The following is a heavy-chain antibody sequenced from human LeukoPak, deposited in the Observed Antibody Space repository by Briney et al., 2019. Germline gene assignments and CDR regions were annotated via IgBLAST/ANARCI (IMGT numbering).Heavy chain of an antibody. Sequence: ASVKVSCKVSGYTLTELSMHGVRQAPGKGLEWMGGFDPEDGETIYAQKFQGRVTMTEDTSTDTAYMELSSLRSEDTAVYYCATVRHYGSGSYPDYWGQGTLVTVSS. D-gene: IGHD3-10*01. CDR3: ATVRHYGSGSYPDY. CDR1: GYTLTELS. J-gene: IGHJ4*02. CDR2: FDPEDGET. V-gene: IGHV1-24*01.